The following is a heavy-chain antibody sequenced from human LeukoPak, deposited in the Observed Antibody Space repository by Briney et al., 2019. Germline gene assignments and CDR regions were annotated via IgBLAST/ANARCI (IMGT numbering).Heavy chain of an antibody. CDR3: ARALDYGGNARYYYYYYMDV. V-gene: IGHV3-23*01. CDR2: ISGSCGST. J-gene: IGHJ6*03. D-gene: IGHD4-23*01. Sequence: GGSLRLSCAASGFTFSSYAMSWVRQAPGKGLEWVPAISGSCGSTYYADSVKGRFTISRDNSKNTLYLQMNSLRAEDTAAYYCARALDYGGNARYYYYYYMDVWGKGTTVTVSS. CDR1: GFTFSSYA.